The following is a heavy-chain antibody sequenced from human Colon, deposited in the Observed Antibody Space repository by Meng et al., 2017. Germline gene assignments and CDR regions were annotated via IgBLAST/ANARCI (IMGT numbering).Heavy chain of an antibody. V-gene: IGHV4-59*01. CDR2: VYASGKT. Sequence: SETLSLTCSVSGVSMSSYYWTWIRQPPGQVPEWIGYVYASGKTSYNPSLKNRVTISVDTSKKQFHLNLKSMSAADTAVYYCARGRRYNWNYEGPYAFEHWGQGTLVTVSS. D-gene: IGHD1-7*01. CDR3: ARGRRYNWNYEGPYAFEH. J-gene: IGHJ5*02. CDR1: GVSMSSYY.